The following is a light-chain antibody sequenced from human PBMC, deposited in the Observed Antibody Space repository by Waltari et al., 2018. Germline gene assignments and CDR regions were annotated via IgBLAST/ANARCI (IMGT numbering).Light chain of an antibody. CDR1: SSDVGGYKY. CDR3: SSYTISSTYV. J-gene: IGLJ1*01. CDR2: EVS. Sequence: QSALTQPASVSGSPGQSITISCTGSSSDVGGYKYVSWYQQHPGKAPKVMIYEVSNRPSGVSNRFSGSKSRNTASLTISVLQAEDEADYYCSSYTISSTYVFGTGTKVTVL. V-gene: IGLV2-14*03.